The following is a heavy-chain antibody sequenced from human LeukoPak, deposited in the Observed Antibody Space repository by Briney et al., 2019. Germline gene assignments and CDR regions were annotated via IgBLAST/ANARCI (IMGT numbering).Heavy chain of an antibody. V-gene: IGHV1-2*02. CDR2: INPNSGGT. Sequence: ASVKVSCKASGYTFTGYYMHWVRQAPGQGLEWMGWINPNSGGTNYAQKFQGRVTMTRDTSINTAYMELSRLRSDDTAVYYCAGGYGSGSYYPPHLYDYWGQGTLVTVSS. D-gene: IGHD3-10*01. CDR3: AGGYGSGSYYPPHLYDY. J-gene: IGHJ4*02. CDR1: GYTFTGYY.